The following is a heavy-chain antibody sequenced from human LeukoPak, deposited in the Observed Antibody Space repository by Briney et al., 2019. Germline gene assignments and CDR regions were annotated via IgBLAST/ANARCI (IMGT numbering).Heavy chain of an antibody. Sequence: ETLSLTCTVSGGSISSSSYYWGWVRQAPGKGLEWVSYISSSSTTIYYADSVKGRFTVSRDNAKNSLYLQMNSLRDEDTTVYYCAREGYSYGRNYFDYWGQGTLVTVSS. D-gene: IGHD5-18*01. CDR1: GGSISSSSYY. V-gene: IGHV3-48*02. CDR3: AREGYSYGRNYFDY. CDR2: ISSSSTTI. J-gene: IGHJ4*02.